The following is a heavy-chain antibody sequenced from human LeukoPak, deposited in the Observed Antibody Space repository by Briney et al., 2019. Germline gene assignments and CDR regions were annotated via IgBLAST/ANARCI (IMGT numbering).Heavy chain of an antibody. CDR3: AKDGTWELLLEY. D-gene: IGHD1-26*01. J-gene: IGHJ4*02. CDR2: INSDGSST. Sequence: GGSLRLSCAASGFTFSSYWMHWVRQAPGKGLVWVSRINSDGSSTSYADSVKGRFTISRDNAKNTLYLQMNSLRAEDTAVYYCAKDGTWELLLEYWGQGTLVTVSS. V-gene: IGHV3-74*01. CDR1: GFTFSSYW.